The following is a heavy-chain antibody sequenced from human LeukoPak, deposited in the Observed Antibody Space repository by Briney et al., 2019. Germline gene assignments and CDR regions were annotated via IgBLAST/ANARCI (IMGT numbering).Heavy chain of an antibody. CDR3: ARCTSTSCYNFDY. J-gene: IGHJ4*02. Sequence: SETLSLTCTVSGGSISSYYWSWIRQPPGKGLEWIGYIYYSGSTNYNPSLKSRVTISVDTSKNQFSLKLNSVTAADTAVYYCARCTSTSCYNFDYWGQGSLVTVSS. D-gene: IGHD2-2*02. CDR1: GGSISSYY. CDR2: IYYSGST. V-gene: IGHV4-59*08.